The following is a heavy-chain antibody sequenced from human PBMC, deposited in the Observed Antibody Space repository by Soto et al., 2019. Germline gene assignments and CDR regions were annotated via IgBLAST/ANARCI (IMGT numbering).Heavy chain of an antibody. J-gene: IGHJ3*01. Sequence: GESLKISCKGSGYSFTTYWLAWVRQMPGKGLEYMGIIYPGDSDARYSPSFQGQVTISADKSISTAYLQWTSLKASDAAIYYCARSRVSTPRLEDPFDVWGQGTMVTVSS. CDR1: GYSFTTYW. CDR2: IYPGDSDA. CDR3: ARSRVSTPRLEDPFDV. D-gene: IGHD5-12*01. V-gene: IGHV5-51*01.